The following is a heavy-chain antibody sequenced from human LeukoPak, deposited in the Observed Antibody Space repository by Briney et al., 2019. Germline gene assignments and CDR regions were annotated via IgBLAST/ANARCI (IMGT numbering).Heavy chain of an antibody. CDR3: AKDLRTIVAVAGTLDS. CDR2: ISYDGSNK. D-gene: IGHD6-19*01. J-gene: IGHJ4*02. Sequence: GGSLRLSCAASGFTFSSYAMHWVRQAPGKGLEWVAVISYDGSNKYYADSVKGRFTISRDNSKNTLYLQMNSLRAEDTAVYYCAKDLRTIVAVAGTLDSWGQGTLVTVSS. V-gene: IGHV3-30-3*01. CDR1: GFTFSSYA.